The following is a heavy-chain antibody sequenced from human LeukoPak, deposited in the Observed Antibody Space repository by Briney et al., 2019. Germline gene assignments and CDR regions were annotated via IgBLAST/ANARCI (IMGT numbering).Heavy chain of an antibody. V-gene: IGHV3-48*03. D-gene: IGHD3-16*02. CDR3: ARKDGPVNI. CDR2: ISSTGSSV. Sequence: GGSLRLSCAASGFTFSSYEMNWVRQAPGEGLEWLSYISSTGSSVYYADSVKGRFTVSRDNAKNSLYLQMNSLTAEDTAVYYCARKDGPVNIWGQGTMVTVSS. CDR1: GFTFSSYE. J-gene: IGHJ3*02.